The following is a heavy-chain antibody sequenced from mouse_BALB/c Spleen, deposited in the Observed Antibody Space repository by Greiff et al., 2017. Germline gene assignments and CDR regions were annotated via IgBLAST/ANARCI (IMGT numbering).Heavy chain of an antibody. J-gene: IGHJ4*01. CDR3: AREGYH. CDR1: GFTFSSYG. V-gene: IGHV5-6-3*01. Sequence: EVMLVESGGGLVQPGGSLKLSCAASGFTFSSYGMSWVRQTPDKRLELVATINSNGGSTYYPDSVKGRFTISRDNAKNTLYLQMSSLKSEDTAMYYCAREGYHWGQGTSVTVSS. D-gene: IGHD3-1*01. CDR2: INSNGGST.